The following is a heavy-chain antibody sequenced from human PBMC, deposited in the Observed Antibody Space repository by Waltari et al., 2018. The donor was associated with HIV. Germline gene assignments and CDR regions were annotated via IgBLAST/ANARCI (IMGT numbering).Heavy chain of an antibody. J-gene: IGHJ4*02. CDR2: ISGSGGST. Sequence: KGLEWVSAISGSGGSTYYADSVKGRFTISRDNSKNTLYLQMNSLRAEDTAVYYCAKVHGDIVLVVYALGGFDYWGQGTLVTVSS. V-gene: IGHV3-23*01. CDR3: AKVHGDIVLVVYALGGFDY. D-gene: IGHD2-8*02.